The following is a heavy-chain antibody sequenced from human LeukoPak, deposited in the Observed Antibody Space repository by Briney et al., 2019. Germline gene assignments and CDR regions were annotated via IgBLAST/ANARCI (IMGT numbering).Heavy chain of an antibody. CDR1: GGSFSGYY. J-gene: IGHJ3*02. D-gene: IGHD6-19*01. Sequence: PSETLSLTCAVYGGSFSGYYWSWIRQPPGKGLEWIGEINHSGSTNYNPSLKSRVTISVDTSKNQFSLKLSSVTAADTAMYYCARGDSSGWYGNAFDIWGQGTMVTVSS. V-gene: IGHV4-34*01. CDR3: ARGDSSGWYGNAFDI. CDR2: INHSGST.